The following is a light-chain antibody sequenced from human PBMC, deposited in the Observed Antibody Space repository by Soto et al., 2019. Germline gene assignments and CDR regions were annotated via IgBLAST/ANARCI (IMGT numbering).Light chain of an antibody. J-gene: IGKJ1*01. Sequence: MTQSPATLSGSVGDRVTITCRASQTISSWLAWYQQKPGKAPKLLIFAASTLVRGVPSKFSGRGSGTEFTLTISSLQADDFATYYCQQYHTDWTFGQGTKVDI. CDR3: QQYHTDWT. CDR1: QTISSW. CDR2: AAS. V-gene: IGKV1-5*01.